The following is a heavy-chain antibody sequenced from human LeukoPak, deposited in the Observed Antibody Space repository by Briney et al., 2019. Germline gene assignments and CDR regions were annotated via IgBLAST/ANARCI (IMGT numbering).Heavy chain of an antibody. CDR1: GGSLSSDY. D-gene: IGHD7-27*01. J-gene: IGHJ4*02. V-gene: IGHV4-59*01. Sequence: PSETLSLTRTVSGGSLSSDYWSWLRQSPGKGLEWIGYIYYSGTTSYNPSLKSRVTISRDTSKNQVSLKLSSVTAADTAVYYCARGANWGSPDYWGQGTLVTVSS. CDR3: ARGANWGSPDY. CDR2: IYYSGTT.